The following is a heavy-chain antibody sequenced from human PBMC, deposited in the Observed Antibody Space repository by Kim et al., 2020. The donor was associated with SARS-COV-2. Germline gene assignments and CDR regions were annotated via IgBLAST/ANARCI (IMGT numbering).Heavy chain of an antibody. CDR3: AKARSTYVFDY. Sequence: SVKGQLPISRDNSINPLYLQMNGLRAEDTAVYYCAKARSTYVFDYWGQGTLVTVSS. D-gene: IGHD3-16*01. J-gene: IGHJ4*02. V-gene: IGHV3-23*01.